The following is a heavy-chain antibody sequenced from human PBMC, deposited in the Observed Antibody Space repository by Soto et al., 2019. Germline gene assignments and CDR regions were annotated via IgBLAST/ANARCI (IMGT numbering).Heavy chain of an antibody. D-gene: IGHD3-22*01. CDR1: GGSLRGYY. CDR2: IYYSGGT. J-gene: IGHJ3*02. Sequence: PLETQSLTCTVTGGSLRGYYWMWIRQPPGKGLEWMGYIYYSGGTNYNPSLQSRVTMSVDTSKNQFSLKLSSVTAADTAVYYCARDSRSKWYYYDSSGYYRGLTFAIWGQGTMVTVSS. CDR3: ARDSRSKWYYYDSSGYYRGLTFAI. V-gene: IGHV4-59*01.